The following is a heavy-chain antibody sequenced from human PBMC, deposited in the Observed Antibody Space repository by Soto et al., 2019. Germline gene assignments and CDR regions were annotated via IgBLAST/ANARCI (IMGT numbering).Heavy chain of an antibody. V-gene: IGHV4-59*08. D-gene: IGHD6-6*01. J-gene: IGHJ4*02. CDR1: GGSISSYY. CDR2: IYYSGST. Sequence: SETLSLTCTVSGGSISSYYWSWIRQPPGKGLEWIGYIYYSGSTNYNPSLKSRVTISVDTSKNQFSLKLSSVTAADTAVYYCARHISPSGQLVDYWGQGTLVTVSS. CDR3: ARHISPSGQLVDY.